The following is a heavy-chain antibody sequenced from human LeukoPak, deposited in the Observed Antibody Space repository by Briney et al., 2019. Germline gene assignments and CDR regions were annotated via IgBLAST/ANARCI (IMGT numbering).Heavy chain of an antibody. D-gene: IGHD1-14*01. CDR2: IWYDGSNK. CDR1: GLTFSSYG. CDR3: ARGGTSRGEFDY. V-gene: IGHV3-33*01. Sequence: GGSLRLSCAASGLTFSSYGMHWVRQAPGKGLEWVAVIWYDGSNKYYADSVKGRFTISRDNSKNTLYLQMNSLRAEDTAVYYCARGGTSRGEFDYWGQGTLVTVSS. J-gene: IGHJ4*02.